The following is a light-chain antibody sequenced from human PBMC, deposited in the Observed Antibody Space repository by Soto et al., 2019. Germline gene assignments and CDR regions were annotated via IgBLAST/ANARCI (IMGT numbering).Light chain of an antibody. CDR1: QSISSY. CDR2: AAS. J-gene: IGKJ2*01. V-gene: IGKV1-39*01. CDR3: QQTFSAPVT. Sequence: DIQMTQSPSSLSASVGDRVTITCRASQSISSYLNLYQQKPGEAPKILIYAASTLQSGVPSRFSGRGSGPDFSLTISSLQPEDFATYYCQQTFSAPVTFGQGTRLEIK.